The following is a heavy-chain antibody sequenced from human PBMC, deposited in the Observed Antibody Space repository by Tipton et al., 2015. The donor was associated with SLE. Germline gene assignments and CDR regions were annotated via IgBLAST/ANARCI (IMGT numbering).Heavy chain of an antibody. J-gene: IGHJ4*02. CDR3: ARDLGKYEMSSRNYVDY. CDR2: ISSYNGST. D-gene: IGHD2-2*01. V-gene: IGHV1-18*04. Sequence: QVQLVQSGAEVKKPGASVKVSCKASGYTFTSYGISWARQAPGQGLEWMGWISSYNGSTNYAQNLQGRVTMTTDTSTSTAYMELRSLGSDDTAVYYCARDLGKYEMSSRNYVDYEGQETLVTASS. CDR1: GYTFTSYG.